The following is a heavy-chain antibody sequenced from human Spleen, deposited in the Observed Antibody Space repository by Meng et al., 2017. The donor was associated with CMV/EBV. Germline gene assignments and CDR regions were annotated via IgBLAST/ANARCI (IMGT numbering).Heavy chain of an antibody. CDR1: FSDHT. CDR3: TRDLGYCTSDSCHNLFDP. Sequence: FSDHTVSWVRQAPGQGLEWMGRIIPTLNMPNYAQSFQGRITMTADKSSNTAYMELSSLRPEDTAVYYCTRDLGYCTSDSCHNLFDPWGQGTLVTVSS. J-gene: IGHJ5*02. D-gene: IGHD2-8*02. V-gene: IGHV1-69*04. CDR2: IIPTLNMP.